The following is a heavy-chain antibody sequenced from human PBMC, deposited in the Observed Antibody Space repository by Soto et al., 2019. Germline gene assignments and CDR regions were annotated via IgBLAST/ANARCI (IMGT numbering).Heavy chain of an antibody. CDR1: GFTFSSYW. Sequence: PGGSLRLSCAASGFTFSSYWMSWVRQAPGKGLEWVANIKQDGSEKYYVDSVKGRFTISRDNAKNSLYLQMNSLRAEDTAVYYCASPRPVAWLVPFDYWGQGTLVTVSS. CDR3: ASPRPVAWLVPFDY. D-gene: IGHD6-19*01. CDR2: IKQDGSEK. V-gene: IGHV3-7*01. J-gene: IGHJ4*02.